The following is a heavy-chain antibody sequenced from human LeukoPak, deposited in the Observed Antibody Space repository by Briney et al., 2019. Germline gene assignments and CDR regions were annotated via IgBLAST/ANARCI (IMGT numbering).Heavy chain of an antibody. CDR2: ISYDGSNK. Sequence: PGRSLRLSCAASGFTFSSYAMHWIRQAPGKGLEWVAVISYDGSNKYYADSVKGRFTISRDNSKNTLYLQMNSLRAEDTAVYYCARGSGGWFGPGFDYWGQGTLVTVSS. V-gene: IGHV3-30-3*01. J-gene: IGHJ4*02. CDR3: ARGSGGWFGPGFDY. CDR1: GFTFSSYA. D-gene: IGHD3-10*01.